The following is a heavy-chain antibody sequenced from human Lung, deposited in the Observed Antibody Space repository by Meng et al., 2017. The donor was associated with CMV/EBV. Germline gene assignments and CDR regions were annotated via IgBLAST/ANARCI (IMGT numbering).Heavy chain of an antibody. D-gene: IGHD3/OR15-3a*01. J-gene: IGHJ4*02. V-gene: IGHV4-59*01. Sequence: SETLSLTCTVSGGSISSSYWSWIRQPPGKGLEWIGYISYTGSTNYNHSLKSRVTISLDTSKNQFSLRLNSVTAADTALYYCARDGTGFYFDYWGQGTLVTVSS. CDR1: GGSISSSY. CDR3: ARDGTGFYFDY. CDR2: ISYTGST.